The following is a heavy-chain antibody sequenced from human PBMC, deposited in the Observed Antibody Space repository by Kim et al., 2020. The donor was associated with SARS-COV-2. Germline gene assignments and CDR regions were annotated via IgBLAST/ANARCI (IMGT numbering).Heavy chain of an antibody. CDR3: AGEGITGTSGDY. D-gene: IGHD1-20*01. J-gene: IGHJ4*02. Sequence: YYHPSLKSRFTISVDTSKNQFSLKLRSVTAADTAVYYCAGEGITGTSGDYWGQGTLVTVSS. V-gene: IGHV4-31*02.